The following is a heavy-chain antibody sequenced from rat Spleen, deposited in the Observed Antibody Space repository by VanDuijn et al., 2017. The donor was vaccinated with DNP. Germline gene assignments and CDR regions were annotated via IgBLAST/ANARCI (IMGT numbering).Heavy chain of an antibody. V-gene: IGHV5-22*01. CDR2: ISYDGGST. CDR3: VTHPSWFGY. J-gene: IGHJ3*01. CDR1: GFTFSDYY. Sequence: EVQLVESGGGLVQPGRSLQLSCTASGFTFSDYYMAWVRQAPTKGLEWVAYISYDGGSTYYGDSVKGRFTISRANVKSTLYLQMNSLRSEDMATYYCVTHPSWFGYWGPGTLVTVSS.